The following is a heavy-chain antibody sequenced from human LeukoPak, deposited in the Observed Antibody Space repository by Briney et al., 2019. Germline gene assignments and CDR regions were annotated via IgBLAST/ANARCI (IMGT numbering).Heavy chain of an antibody. CDR2: IFYVGST. Sequence: PSETLSLTCTVSGDSIGSHYWSWIRQPPGKGLEWIGYIFYVGSTNYNPSLKSRVTISVDTSKNQFSLKLNSVTAADTAVYYCARDYYDSRGEAFDIWGQGTMVNVSS. CDR3: ARDYYDSRGEAFDI. CDR1: GDSIGSHY. V-gene: IGHV4-59*11. D-gene: IGHD3-22*01. J-gene: IGHJ3*02.